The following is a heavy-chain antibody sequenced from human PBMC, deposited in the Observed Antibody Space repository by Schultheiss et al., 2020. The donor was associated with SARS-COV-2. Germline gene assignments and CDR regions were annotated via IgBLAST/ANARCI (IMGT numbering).Heavy chain of an antibody. J-gene: IGHJ3*02. V-gene: IGHV3-15*01. CDR3: TTVRWLVYDAFDI. CDR2: IKSKTDGGTT. CDR1: GFTFGDYA. D-gene: IGHD6-19*01. Sequence: GGSLRLSCTASGFTFGDYAMSWFRQAPGKGLEWVGRIKSKTDGGTTDYAAPVKGRFTISRDDSKNTLYLQMNSLKTEDTAVYYCTTVRWLVYDAFDIWGQGTMVTVSS.